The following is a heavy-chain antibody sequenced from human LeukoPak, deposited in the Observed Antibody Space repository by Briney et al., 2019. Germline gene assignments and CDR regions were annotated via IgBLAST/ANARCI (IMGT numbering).Heavy chain of an antibody. CDR1: GYTFTSYA. J-gene: IGHJ6*03. D-gene: IGHD3-3*01. CDR3: ARVARITIFGVVTSKADRLRYYYYMDV. CDR2: INTNTGNP. V-gene: IGHV7-4-1*02. Sequence: ASVKVSCKASGYTFTSYAMNWVRQAPGQGLEWRGWINTNTGNPTYAQGFTGRFVFSLDTSVSTAYLQISSLKAEDTAVYYCARVARITIFGVVTSKADRLRYYYYMDVWGKGTTVTVSS.